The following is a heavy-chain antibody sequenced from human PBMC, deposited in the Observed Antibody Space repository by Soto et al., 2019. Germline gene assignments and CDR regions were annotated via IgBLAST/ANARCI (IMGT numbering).Heavy chain of an antibody. CDR3: AVGHDFWSGYPFDY. CDR2: IVVGSGNT. Sequence: QMQLVQSGPEVKKPGTSVKVSCKASGFTFTSSAVQWVRQARGQRLEWIGWIVVGSGNTNYAQKCQEKITITRDRCVSTAYRELRSLRSEDTAVDYCAVGHDFWSGYPFDYWGQGTLVTVSS. D-gene: IGHD3-3*01. V-gene: IGHV1-58*01. J-gene: IGHJ4*02. CDR1: GFTFTSSA.